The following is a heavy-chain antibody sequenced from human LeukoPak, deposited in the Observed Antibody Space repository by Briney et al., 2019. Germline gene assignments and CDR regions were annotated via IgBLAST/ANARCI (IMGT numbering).Heavy chain of an antibody. CDR2: IGTAGDT. CDR3: ARGKYSSGWYDPSHFDY. Sequence: GGSLRLSCAASGFTFSSYDMHWVRHATGKGLEWVSAIGTAGDTYYPGSVKGRFTISRENAKNSLYLKVNSLRAGDTAVYYCARGKYSSGWYDPSHFDYWGQGTLVTVSS. V-gene: IGHV3-13*01. D-gene: IGHD6-19*01. CDR1: GFTFSSYD. J-gene: IGHJ4*02.